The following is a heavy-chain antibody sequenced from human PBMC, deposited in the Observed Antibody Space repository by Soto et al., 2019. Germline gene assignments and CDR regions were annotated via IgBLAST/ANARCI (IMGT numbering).Heavy chain of an antibody. CDR3: ASQGDYGRLVD. D-gene: IGHD4-17*01. V-gene: IGHV4-59*08. Sequence: TLSLTCTVSGGSISSYYWSWIRQPPGKGLEWIGYIYYSGSTNYNPSLKSRVTISVDTSKNQFSLKLSSVTAADTAVYYCASQGDYGRLVDWGQGTLVTVSS. CDR2: IYYSGST. CDR1: GGSISSYY. J-gene: IGHJ4*02.